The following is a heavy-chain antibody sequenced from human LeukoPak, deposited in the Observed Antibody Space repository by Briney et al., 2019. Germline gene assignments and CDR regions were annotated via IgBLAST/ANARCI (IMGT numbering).Heavy chain of an antibody. J-gene: IGHJ4*02. V-gene: IGHV4-38-2*02. CDR3: AREAPIFDSGNYFKSLGY. D-gene: IGHD3-10*01. CDR1: GFSISSGCY. CDR2: IYHSGKS. Sequence: SETLSLTCIVSGFSISSGCYWDWIRQPPGKGLEWIASIYHSGKSYYNPSLKSRVAISMDTSKNQFYLELRSVTAADTAVYYCAREAPIFDSGNYFKSLGYWGQGTLATVSS.